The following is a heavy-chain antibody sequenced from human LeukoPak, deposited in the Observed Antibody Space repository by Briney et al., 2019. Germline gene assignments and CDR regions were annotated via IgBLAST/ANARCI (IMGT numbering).Heavy chain of an antibody. V-gene: IGHV3-30*01. J-gene: IGHJ4*02. D-gene: IGHD6-13*01. CDR1: GFTFSIYA. Sequence: GGSLRLSCGAAGFTFSIYAMHWVRQAPGKGLEWVAVVSYDGSNKYYAESVKGRFTISRDNSKNTLNLQMNSLRVEDTAVYYCASRYSSSWTLDYWGQGTLVIVSS. CDR3: ASRYSSSWTLDY. CDR2: VSYDGSNK.